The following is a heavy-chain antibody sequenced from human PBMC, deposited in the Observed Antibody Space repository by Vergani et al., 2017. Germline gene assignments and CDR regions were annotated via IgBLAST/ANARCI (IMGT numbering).Heavy chain of an antibody. CDR3: ARQFWVCQGVGALDT. CDR1: GYSITSGYY. D-gene: IGHD3/OR15-3a*01. J-gene: IGHJ3*02. Sequence: QVQLLESGPGLLKPSETLSLTCSVSGYSITSGYYWGWIRQPPVKGLEWFANVFHSGSAYYNPSIRRRVTISVETSKNQFSLRRTTLTAADTAVYYCARQFWVCQGVGALDTRGRGTEVSVSS. V-gene: IGHV4-38-2*01. CDR2: VFHSGSA.